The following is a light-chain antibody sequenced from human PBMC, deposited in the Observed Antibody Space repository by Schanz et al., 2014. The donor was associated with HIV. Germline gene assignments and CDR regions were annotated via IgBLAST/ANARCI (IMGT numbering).Light chain of an antibody. CDR2: DAS. V-gene: IGKV3-20*01. J-gene: IGKJ2*01. CDR1: QSVISY. CDR3: HQYGSSPPYT. Sequence: EIVLTQSPGTLSLSPGETATLSCRASQSVISYLAWYQQKPGQAPRLLIYDASNRATGIPARFSGSGSGTDFTLTISRLEPEDFAVYYCHQYGSSPPYTFGQGTKLEIK.